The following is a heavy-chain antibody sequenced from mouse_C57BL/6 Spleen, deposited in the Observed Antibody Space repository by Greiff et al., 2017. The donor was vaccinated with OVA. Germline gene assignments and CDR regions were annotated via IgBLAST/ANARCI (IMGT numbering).Heavy chain of an antibody. CDR1: GYTFTSYW. CDR3: ARGVGNWYIDV. CDR2: IHPNSGST. V-gene: IGHV1-64*01. J-gene: IGHJ1*03. D-gene: IGHD1-1*02. Sequence: VQLQQPGAELVKPGASVKLSCKASGYTFTSYWMHWVKQRPGQGLEWIGMIHPNSGSTNYNEKFKSKATLTADKSSSTAYMQLSSLTSEDSAVYYCARGVGNWYIDVWGTGTTVTVSS.